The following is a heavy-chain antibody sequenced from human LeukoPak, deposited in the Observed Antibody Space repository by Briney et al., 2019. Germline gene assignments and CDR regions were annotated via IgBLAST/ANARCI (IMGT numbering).Heavy chain of an antibody. CDR1: GFTFSSSS. CDR2: IKEEGSEI. CDR3: ARGRRWNDY. V-gene: IGHV3-7*01. J-gene: IGHJ4*02. D-gene: IGHD4-23*01. Sequence: PGGSLRLSCAASGFTFSSSSMSWVRQAPGKGLEWVASIKEEGSEIYYVDSVKGRFTISRDNTKNSLYLQMNSMRAEDTAVYYCARGRRWNDYWGQGTLVTVSS.